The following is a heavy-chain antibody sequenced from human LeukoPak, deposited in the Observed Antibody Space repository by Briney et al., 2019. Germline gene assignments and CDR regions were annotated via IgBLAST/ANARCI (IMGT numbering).Heavy chain of an antibody. Sequence: SETLSLTCAVYGGSFSGYYWSWIRQPPGKGLEWIGEINHSGSTNYNPSHKSRVTISVDTSKNQFSLKLSSVTAADTAVYYCARAALVRFLEWLPDYWGQGTLVTVSS. CDR3: ARAALVRFLEWLPDY. J-gene: IGHJ4*02. CDR1: GGSFSGYY. CDR2: INHSGST. V-gene: IGHV4-34*01. D-gene: IGHD3-3*01.